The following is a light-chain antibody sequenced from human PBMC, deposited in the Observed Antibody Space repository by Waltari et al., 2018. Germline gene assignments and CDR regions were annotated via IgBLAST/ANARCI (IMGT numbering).Light chain of an antibody. V-gene: IGKV3-11*01. J-gene: IGKJ2*01. CDR1: QSVSSY. Sequence: EIVLTQSPATLSLSPGERATLSCRASQSVSSYLAWYQQKPGQAPRLLIYDASNRATGIPARFSGSGSGTDFTLTINSLEPEDFAVYYCQQRSNWPGTFGRGTKLEIK. CDR2: DAS. CDR3: QQRSNWPGT.